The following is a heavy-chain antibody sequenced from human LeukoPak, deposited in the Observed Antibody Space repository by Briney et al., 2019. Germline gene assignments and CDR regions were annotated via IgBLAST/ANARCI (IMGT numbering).Heavy chain of an antibody. Sequence: GGSLRLSCAASGITVSSNYMTWVRQAPGKGLVWVSPINSDGSLTTYADSVKGRFTISRDNAKNTLYLQMNSLRAEDTAVYYCVSSLLTPTNYWGQGTLVTVSS. D-gene: IGHD1/OR15-1a*01. V-gene: IGHV3-74*01. CDR1: GITVSSNY. CDR3: VSSLLTPTNY. CDR2: INSDGSLT. J-gene: IGHJ4*02.